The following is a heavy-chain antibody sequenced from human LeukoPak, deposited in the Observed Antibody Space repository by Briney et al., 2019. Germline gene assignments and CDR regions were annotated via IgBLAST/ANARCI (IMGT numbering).Heavy chain of an antibody. CDR2: IIPIFGTA. Sequence: SVKVSCKASGGTFSSYAISWVRQAPGQGLEWMGGIIPIFGTANYAQKFQGRVTITADESTSTAYMELSSLRSEDTAVYYCARDFPVGDYGDYNPGSLDYWGQGTLVTVSS. J-gene: IGHJ4*02. D-gene: IGHD4-17*01. V-gene: IGHV1-69*13. CDR3: ARDFPVGDYGDYNPGSLDY. CDR1: GGTFSSYA.